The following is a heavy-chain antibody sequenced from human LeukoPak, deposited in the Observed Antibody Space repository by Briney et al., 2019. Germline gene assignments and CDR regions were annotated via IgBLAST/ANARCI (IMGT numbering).Heavy chain of an antibody. CDR3: ARDNRDIAVVPAAMGDYYYYGMDV. Sequence: AESLRLSCAASGFTFSNYWMSWVRQAPGKGLEWVASIKQDESDKYYVGSGKGRFTNSRDNAKKSLCLQMNSLRAEDTAVYYCARDNRDIAVVPAAMGDYYYYGMDVWGQGTTVTVSS. V-gene: IGHV3-7*05. CDR2: IKQDESDK. D-gene: IGHD2-2*01. J-gene: IGHJ6*02. CDR1: GFTFSNYW.